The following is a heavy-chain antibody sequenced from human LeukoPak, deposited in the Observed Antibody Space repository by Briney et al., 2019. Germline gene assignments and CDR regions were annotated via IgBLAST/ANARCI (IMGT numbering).Heavy chain of an antibody. CDR3: ARGRSTWHLDY. CDR2: ISSTNGYI. V-gene: IGHV3-21*01. J-gene: IGHJ4*02. CDR1: GFTFNNYA. D-gene: IGHD1-26*01. Sequence: GGSLRLACAASGFTFNNYAMSWVRQAPGKGLEWVSYISSTNGYIYYADSVRGRFTISRDNAKNSLSLQMNSLRAEDTAVYYCARGRSTWHLDYWGQGTLVTVSS.